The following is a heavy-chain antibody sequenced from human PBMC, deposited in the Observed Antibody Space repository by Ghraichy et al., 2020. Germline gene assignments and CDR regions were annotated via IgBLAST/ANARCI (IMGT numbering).Heavy chain of an antibody. J-gene: IGHJ5*02. CDR3: ARVGFSRIEPNWFDP. Sequence: SVKVSCKASGGTFSSYAISWVRQAPGQGLEWMGGIIPIFGTANYAQKFQGRVTITTDESTSTAYMELSSLRSEDTAVYYCARVGFSRIEPNWFDPWGQGTLVTVSS. D-gene: IGHD2/OR15-2a*01. CDR1: GGTFSSYA. V-gene: IGHV1-69*05. CDR2: IIPIFGTA.